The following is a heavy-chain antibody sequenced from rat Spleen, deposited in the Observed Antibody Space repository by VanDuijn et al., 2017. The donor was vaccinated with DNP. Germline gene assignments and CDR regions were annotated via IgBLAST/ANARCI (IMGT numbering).Heavy chain of an antibody. D-gene: IGHD3-8*01. CDR1: GYSITSNY. CDR3: VRGHPPRGFDY. CDR2: ISYSGRT. J-gene: IGHJ2*01. Sequence: EVQLQESGSGLVKPSQSLSLTCSVTGYSITSNYWGWIRQFPGNKMEYIGHISYSGRTVYNPSLKSRISITRDTSKNQFFLQLNSVTTEDTATYYSVRGHPPRGFDYWGQGVMVTVSS. V-gene: IGHV3-1*01.